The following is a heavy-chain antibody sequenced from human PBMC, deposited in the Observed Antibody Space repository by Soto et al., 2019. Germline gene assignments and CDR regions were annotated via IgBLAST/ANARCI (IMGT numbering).Heavy chain of an antibody. V-gene: IGHV4-4*07. J-gene: IGHJ5*02. D-gene: IGHD2-2*01. Sequence: SETLSLTCTVSGGSISSYYWSWIRQPAGKGLEWIGRIYTSGSTNYNPSLKSRVTMSVDTSKNQFSLKLSSVPAADTAVYYCVREASPGINIVVVPSAITWFDPWGQGTLVTVS. CDR1: GGSISSYY. CDR2: IYTSGST. CDR3: VREASPGINIVVVPSAITWFDP.